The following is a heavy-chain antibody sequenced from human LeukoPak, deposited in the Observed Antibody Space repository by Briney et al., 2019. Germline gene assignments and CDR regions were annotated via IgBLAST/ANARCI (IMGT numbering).Heavy chain of an antibody. CDR3: AKKALPGNWFDP. V-gene: IGHV4-4*07. CDR2: IYASGNT. J-gene: IGHJ5*02. Sequence: SETLSLTCTVSGDSISTYYWNWIRQPAGKGLEWIGRIYASGNTNYNPSLKSRVTMSLDTSKNQFSLNLSSVTAADTAMYYCAKKALPGNWFDPRGQGTLVTVSS. CDR1: GDSISTYY.